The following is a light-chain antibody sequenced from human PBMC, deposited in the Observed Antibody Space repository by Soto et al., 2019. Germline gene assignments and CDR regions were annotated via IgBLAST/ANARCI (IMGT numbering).Light chain of an antibody. CDR2: DAS. V-gene: IGKV3-11*01. Sequence: EIVLTQSPATLSLSPGERATLSCRASQSVSNYLAWYQHKPGQAPRLLIYDASNRATGIPARFSGSGSGAEFTLTISSLQSEDFAVYYCQQYNNWPHTFGQGTKVDIK. CDR3: QQYNNWPHT. J-gene: IGKJ2*01. CDR1: QSVSNY.